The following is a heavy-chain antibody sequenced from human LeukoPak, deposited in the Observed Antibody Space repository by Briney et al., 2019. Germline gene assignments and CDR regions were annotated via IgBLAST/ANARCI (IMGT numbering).Heavy chain of an antibody. J-gene: IGHJ4*02. CDR1: GGSFSGYY. D-gene: IGHD3-22*01. CDR3: ATTISGYPYYFDY. CDR2: IYYSGSS. Sequence: SETLSLTCAVNGGSFSGYYWTWIRQPPGKGLEWIGSIYYSGSSFDNPALKSRVTISVDTSKNQFSLKLSSVTAADTAVYYCATTISGYPYYFDYWGQETPVTVSS. V-gene: IGHV4-59*05.